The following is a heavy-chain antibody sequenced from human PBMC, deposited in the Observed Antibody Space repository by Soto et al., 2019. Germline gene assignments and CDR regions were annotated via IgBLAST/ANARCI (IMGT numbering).Heavy chain of an antibody. J-gene: IGHJ3*02. CDR3: ANGPTVSLPDAFDI. CDR2: ISGSGGST. V-gene: IGHV3-23*01. Sequence: XSQRLASAAAGFTFRRSAMGWFRQAPAKGLEWVPAISGSGGSTYYADSVKGRFTISRDNSKNTLYLQMNSLRAEDTAVYYCANGPTVSLPDAFDIWGQGTMVTVSS. D-gene: IGHD4-4*01. CDR1: GFTFRRSA.